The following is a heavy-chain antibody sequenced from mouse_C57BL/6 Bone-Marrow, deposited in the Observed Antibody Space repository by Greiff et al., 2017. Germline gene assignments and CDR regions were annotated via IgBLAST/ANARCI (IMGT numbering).Heavy chain of an antibody. V-gene: IGHV1-61*01. CDR1: GYTFTSYW. J-gene: IGHJ1*03. D-gene: IGHD1-1*01. CDR3: ARPNYYGSSPFGV. Sequence: QVQLQQPGAELVRPGSSVKLSCKASGYTFTSYWMDWVKQRPGQGLEWIGNIYPSDSETHYNQKFKDKATLTVAKSSSTAYMQLSSLTSEDSAVYYCARPNYYGSSPFGVWGTGTTVTVSS. CDR2: IYPSDSET.